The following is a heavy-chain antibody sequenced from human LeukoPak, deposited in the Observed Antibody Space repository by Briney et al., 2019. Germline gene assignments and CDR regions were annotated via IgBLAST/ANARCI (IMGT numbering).Heavy chain of an antibody. D-gene: IGHD6-13*01. CDR2: IIPIFGTA. CDR1: GGTFSSYA. V-gene: IGHV1-69*01. CDR3: ARGIAAANPMLFDI. Sequence: SVKVPCKASGGTFSSYAISWVRQAPGQGLEWMGGIIPIFGTANYAQKFQGRVTITADESTSTAYMELSSLRSEDTAVYYCARGIAAANPMLFDIWGQGTMVTVSS. J-gene: IGHJ3*02.